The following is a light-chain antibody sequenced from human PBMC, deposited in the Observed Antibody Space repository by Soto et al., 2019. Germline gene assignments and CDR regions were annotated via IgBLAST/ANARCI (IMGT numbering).Light chain of an antibody. J-gene: IGKJ4*01. V-gene: IGKV1-9*01. Sequence: DIQLPQSPSFLSASVGDRVTITCRASQGISSYLAWFQQKPGRAPKLLVYAASTLQSGVPSRFSGSGSGTEFTLTIGSLQPEDFATYYCQQRKDYPLTLGGGTKVEIK. CDR1: QGISSY. CDR2: AAS. CDR3: QQRKDYPLT.